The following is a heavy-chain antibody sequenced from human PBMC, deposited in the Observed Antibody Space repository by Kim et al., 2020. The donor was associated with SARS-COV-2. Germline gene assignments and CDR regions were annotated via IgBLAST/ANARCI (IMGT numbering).Heavy chain of an antibody. CDR1: GFTFKSHG. J-gene: IGHJ6*02. V-gene: IGHV3-13*01. CDR2: IETGGET. Sequence: GGSLRLSCAASGFTFKSHGMHWVRQVIGKGLEWISIIETGGETYYADSVKGRFTISREKAKNSLYLQMSSLRVGDTAVYYCVRDGSGSLPYSMEVWDQGTAVTVSS. CDR3: VRDGSGSLPYSMEV. D-gene: IGHD3-10*01.